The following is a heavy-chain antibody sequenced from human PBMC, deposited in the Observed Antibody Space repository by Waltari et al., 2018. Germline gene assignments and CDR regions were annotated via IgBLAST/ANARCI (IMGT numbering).Heavy chain of an antibody. D-gene: IGHD3-3*01. CDR3: ARHINFWSGYYFDS. J-gene: IGHJ4*02. Sequence: QLQLQESGPQLVKPSETLSLTCTVSGASLDNTTHYWGWVCQPPGKGLEGIGSIYYTGTTYYNPTLKSRMTISADTSKTQFSLRLSSVTAADTAVYYCARHINFWSGYYFDSWGQGTLVTVSS. V-gene: IGHV4-39*01. CDR2: IYYTGTT. CDR1: GASLDNTTHY.